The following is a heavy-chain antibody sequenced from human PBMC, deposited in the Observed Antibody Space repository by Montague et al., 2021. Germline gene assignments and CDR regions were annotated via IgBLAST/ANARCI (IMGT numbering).Heavy chain of an antibody. CDR1: GFTFSSYW. Sequence: SLRLSCAASGFTFSSYWMHWVRQAPGKGLVWVSRISTDGSSTTYADSVKGRFTTSRDNAKNTLYLQMSSLRAEDTAVYYCTFYKFRETPRGFDYWGQGTLVTVSA. D-gene: IGHD3-10*01. CDR2: ISTDGSST. J-gene: IGHJ4*02. CDR3: TFYKFRETPRGFDY. V-gene: IGHV3-74*01.